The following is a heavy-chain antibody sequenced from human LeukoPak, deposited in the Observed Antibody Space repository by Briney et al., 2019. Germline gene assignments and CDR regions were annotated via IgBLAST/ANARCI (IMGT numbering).Heavy chain of an antibody. CDR1: GDSFPTNSAT. Sequence: SQTLSLTCAISGDSFPTNSATWTWLRQSPSRGLEWLGRTYYRSKWYNDYAVSMKSRITINPDTSKNQFSLQLNSVTPEDTAVYYCARLVGASWLDSWGQGTLVTVSS. J-gene: IGHJ5*01. V-gene: IGHV6-1*01. D-gene: IGHD1-26*01. CDR3: ARLVGASWLDS. CDR2: TYYRSKWYN.